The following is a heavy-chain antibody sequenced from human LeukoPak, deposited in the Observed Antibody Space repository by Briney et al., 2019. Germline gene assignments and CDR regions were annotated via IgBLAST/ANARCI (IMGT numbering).Heavy chain of an antibody. V-gene: IGHV4-59*01. CDR2: IYYSGST. Sequence: SETLSLTCTVSGGSISSYYWSWIRQPPGKGLEWIGYIYYSGSTNYNPSLKSRVTISVDTSKNQFSLKLSSVTAADTAVYYCARGLYYDSTRGAFGIWGQGTMVTVSS. CDR3: ARGLYYDSTRGAFGI. CDR1: GGSISSYY. J-gene: IGHJ3*02. D-gene: IGHD3-22*01.